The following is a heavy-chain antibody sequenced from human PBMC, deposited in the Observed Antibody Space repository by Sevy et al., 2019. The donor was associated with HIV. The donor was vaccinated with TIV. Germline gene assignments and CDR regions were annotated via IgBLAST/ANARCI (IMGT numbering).Heavy chain of an antibody. J-gene: IGHJ4*02. CDR1: GGSLSNYG. CDR3: ASVRLCGGDCYYFDS. V-gene: IGHV1-69*10. CDR2: IIPRVGLT. D-gene: IGHD2-21*01. Sequence: ASVKVSCKASGGSLSNYGMNWVRQAPGQGLEWTGGIIPRVGLTNYAQKFQDRVTITADESTNTVYIEVRRLTSEDTGVYYCASVRLCGGDCYYFDSWGQGTLVTVSS.